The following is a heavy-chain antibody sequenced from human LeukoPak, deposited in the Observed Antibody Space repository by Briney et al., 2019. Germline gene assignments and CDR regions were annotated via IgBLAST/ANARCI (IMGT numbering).Heavy chain of an antibody. Sequence: SETLSLTCAVYGGSFSGYYWSWIRQPPGEGLEWIGEINHSGSTNYNPSLKSRVTISADTSKNQFSLKLSSVTAADTAVYYCARTPAAVNFDFWGQGALVTVSS. CDR3: ARTPAAVNFDF. D-gene: IGHD6-13*01. J-gene: IGHJ4*02. CDR1: GGSFSGYY. V-gene: IGHV4-34*01. CDR2: INHSGST.